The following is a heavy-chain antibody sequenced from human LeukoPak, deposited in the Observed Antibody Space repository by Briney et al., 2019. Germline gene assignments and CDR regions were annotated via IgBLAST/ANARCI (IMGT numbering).Heavy chain of an antibody. V-gene: IGHV3-48*03. CDR2: ISSSGSTI. CDR1: GFTFSSYE. J-gene: IGHJ4*02. D-gene: IGHD3-22*01. CDR3: ARDLGGYYEIHY. Sequence: PGGSLRLSCAASGFTFSSYEMNWVRQAPGKGLEWVSYISSSGSTIYYADSVKGRFTISRDNAKNSLYLQMNSLRAEDTAVYYCARDLGGYYEIHYWGQGTLVTVSS.